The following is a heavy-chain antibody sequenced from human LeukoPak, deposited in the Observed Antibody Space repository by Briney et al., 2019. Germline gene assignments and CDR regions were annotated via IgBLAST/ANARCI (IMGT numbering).Heavy chain of an antibody. V-gene: IGHV1-2*02. J-gene: IGHJ4*02. D-gene: IGHD3-22*01. CDR3: ARVLYDSSGPIDY. CDR1: GDFFNSYA. CDR2: INPNSGGT. Sequence: ASVKVSCKASGDFFNSYAISWVRQAPGQGLEWMGWINPNSGGTNYAQKFQGRVTMTRDTSISTAYMELSRLRSDDTAVYYCARVLYDSSGPIDYWGQGTLVTVSS.